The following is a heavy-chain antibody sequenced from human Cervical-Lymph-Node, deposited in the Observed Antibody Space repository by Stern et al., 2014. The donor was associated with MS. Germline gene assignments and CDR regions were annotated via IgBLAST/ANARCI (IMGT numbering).Heavy chain of an antibody. V-gene: IGHV1-69*01. D-gene: IGHD1-26*01. CDR1: GGTFSSYA. J-gene: IGHJ6*02. Sequence: VQLVQSGAEVKKPGSSVKVSCKASGGTFSSYAISWVRQAPGQGLEWMGGIIPIFGTANYAQTFQGRVTITADESTSTAYMELSSLRSEDTAVYYCARDSGSYRPRSEYYYYGMDVWGQGTTVTVSS. CDR2: IIPIFGTA. CDR3: ARDSGSYRPRSEYYYYGMDV.